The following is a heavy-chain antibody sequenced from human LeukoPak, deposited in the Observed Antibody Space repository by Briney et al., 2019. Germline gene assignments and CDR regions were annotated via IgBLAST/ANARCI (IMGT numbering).Heavy chain of an antibody. CDR2: ISWNSGET. J-gene: IGHJ4*02. CDR3: TKSNRGIVVVHSGRSYYFDY. V-gene: IGHV3-9*01. D-gene: IGHD2-15*01. Sequence: PGGSLRLSCAASGFTFDDYAMHWVRQAPGKGLEWVSGISWNSGETGYGDSVKGRFTISRDNAKNSLYLQMNSLRVEDTALYYCTKSNRGIVVVHSGRSYYFDYWGQGTLVTVSS. CDR1: GFTFDDYA.